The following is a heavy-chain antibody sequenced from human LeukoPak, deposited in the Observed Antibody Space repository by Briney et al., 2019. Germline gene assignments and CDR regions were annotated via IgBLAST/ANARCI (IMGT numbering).Heavy chain of an antibody. D-gene: IGHD1-1*01. CDR1: GFSFSDYW. Sequence: GSLKLSCAASGFSFSDYWMSWVRQTPGKGLEWVANMKQDGNKKYYVDSLKGRFIISRDNAKNSLYLQMNSVRGEDSAVYYCARDRWQLGGYYYYMDVWGKGTTVTVSS. J-gene: IGHJ6*03. CDR2: MKQDGNKK. V-gene: IGHV3-7*01. CDR3: ARDRWQLGGYYYYMDV.